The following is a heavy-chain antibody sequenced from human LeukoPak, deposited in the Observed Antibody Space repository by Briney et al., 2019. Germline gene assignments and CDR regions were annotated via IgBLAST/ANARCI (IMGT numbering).Heavy chain of an antibody. Sequence: SSETLSLTCTVSDGSISSGGYYWSWIRQLPGTGLEWIGYIYYSGSTNYNPSLKSRVTISVDTSKNQFSLKLSSVTAADTAAYFCPRHYGPWGQGTLVTVSS. CDR1: DGSISSGGYY. D-gene: IGHD3-16*01. CDR3: PRHYGP. V-gene: IGHV4-61*08. J-gene: IGHJ4*02. CDR2: IYYSGST.